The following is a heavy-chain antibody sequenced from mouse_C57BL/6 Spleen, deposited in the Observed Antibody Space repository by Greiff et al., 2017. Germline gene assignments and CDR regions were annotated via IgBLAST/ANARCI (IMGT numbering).Heavy chain of an antibody. V-gene: IGHV5-17*01. CDR2: ISSGSSTI. J-gene: IGHJ2*01. D-gene: IGHD2-4*01. CDR3: ATSYYDYGSSYFDY. Sequence: EVNLVESGGGLVKPGGSLKLSCAASGFTFSDYGMHWVRQAPEKGLEWVAYISSGSSTIYYADTVKGRFTISRDNAKNTLFLQMTSLRSEDTAMYYCATSYYDYGSSYFDYWGQGTTLTVSS. CDR1: GFTFSDYG.